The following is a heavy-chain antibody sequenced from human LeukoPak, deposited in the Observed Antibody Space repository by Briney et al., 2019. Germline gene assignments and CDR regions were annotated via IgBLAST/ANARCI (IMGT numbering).Heavy chain of an antibody. CDR1: GGSFSGYY. Sequence: SETLSLTCAVYGGSFSGYYWSWIRQPPGKGLEWIGEINHSGSTNYNPSLKSRVTISVDTSKNQFSLKLSSVTAADTAVSYCARAPGRYSSSSKQHYYYYMDVWGKGTTVTVSS. J-gene: IGHJ6*03. CDR3: ARAPGRYSSSSKQHYYYYMDV. V-gene: IGHV4-34*01. CDR2: INHSGST. D-gene: IGHD6-6*01.